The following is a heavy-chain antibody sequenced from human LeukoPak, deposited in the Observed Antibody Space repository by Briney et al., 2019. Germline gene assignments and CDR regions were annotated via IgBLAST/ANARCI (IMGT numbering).Heavy chain of an antibody. J-gene: IGHJ4*02. V-gene: IGHV3-21*01. CDR3: ARRRGYYYDSRAFDY. CDR2: ISSSSSYI. CDR1: GFTFSSYS. D-gene: IGHD3-22*01. Sequence: GGSLRLSCAASGFTFSSYSMNWVRQAPGKGLEWVSSISSSSSYIYYADSVKGRFTISRDNAKNSLYLQMNSLRAEDTAVYYCARRRGYYYDSRAFDYWGQGTLVTVSS.